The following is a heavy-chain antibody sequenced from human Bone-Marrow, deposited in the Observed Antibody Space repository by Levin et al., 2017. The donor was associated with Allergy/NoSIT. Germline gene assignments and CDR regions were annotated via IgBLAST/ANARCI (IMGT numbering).Heavy chain of an antibody. CDR2: ISYDGKSK. D-gene: IGHD3-10*01. Sequence: QPGGSLRLSCATSGFTFSSYALHWVRQAPGKGLEWVAVISYDGKSKFYADSVRGRFTISRDNSKNALYLQMNSLRVEDTAVFYCVTLFTYGFPAGFDYWGQGSLVTVSS. J-gene: IGHJ4*02. CDR3: VTLFTYGFPAGFDY. V-gene: IGHV3-30*04. CDR1: GFTFSSYA.